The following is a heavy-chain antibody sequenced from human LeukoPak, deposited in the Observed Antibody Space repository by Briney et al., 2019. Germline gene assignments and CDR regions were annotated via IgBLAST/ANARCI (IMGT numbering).Heavy chain of an antibody. CDR1: GFTFSNAW. CDR2: IKSKTDGGTT. CDR3: TTDRYGYDFDY. Sequence: GGSLRLSCAASGFTFSNAWMSWVRQAPGKGLEWVGRIKSKTDGGTTDYAAPVKGRLTISRDDSKNTLYLQMNSLKTEDTAVYYCTTDRYGYDFDYWGQGTLVTVSS. J-gene: IGHJ4*02. V-gene: IGHV3-15*01. D-gene: IGHD5-24*01.